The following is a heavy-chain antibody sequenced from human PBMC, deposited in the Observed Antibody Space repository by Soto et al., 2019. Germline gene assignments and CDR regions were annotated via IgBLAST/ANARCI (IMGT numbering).Heavy chain of an antibody. CDR3: AKHFSSSYYYYMDV. D-gene: IGHD6-6*01. CDR1: GFTFSSYA. CDR2: ISGSGGST. Sequence: GGSLRLSCAASGFTFSSYAMSWVRQAPGKGLEWVSAISGSGGSTYYADSVKGRFTISRDNSKNTLYLQMNSLRAEDTAVYYCAKHFSSSYYYYMDVWGKGTTVTVSS. V-gene: IGHV3-23*01. J-gene: IGHJ6*03.